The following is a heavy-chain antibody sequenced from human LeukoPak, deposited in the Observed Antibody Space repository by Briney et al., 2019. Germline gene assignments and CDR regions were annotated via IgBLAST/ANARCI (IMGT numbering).Heavy chain of an antibody. V-gene: IGHV4-34*01. Sequence: SETLSLTCGVYGRSFSGYFWNWIRQTPGKGLEWIGEINHSGSTNYNPSLKSRVTISVDTSRNQFSLKLSSVTAADTAVYYCARRLRWPSTFDNWGQGTLVTVSS. J-gene: IGHJ4*02. CDR2: INHSGST. CDR3: ARRLRWPSTFDN. D-gene: IGHD3-3*01. CDR1: GRSFSGYF.